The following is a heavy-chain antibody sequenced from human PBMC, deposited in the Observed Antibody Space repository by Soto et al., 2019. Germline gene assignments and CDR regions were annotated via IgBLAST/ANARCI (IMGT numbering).Heavy chain of an antibody. V-gene: IGHV4-39*01. D-gene: IGHD3-9*01. CDR1: DDSINSDKYY. CDR3: ARLEGLATISYYFDF. CDR2: IYYRDNA. Sequence: PSETLSLTCSVSDDSINSDKYYWGWIRQPPGKGLEWIGSIYYRDNAYYNPSLQTRVTISLDKSKSQFSLKLNSVTAADSAVYFCARLEGLATISYYFDFWGPGALVTVSS. J-gene: IGHJ4*02.